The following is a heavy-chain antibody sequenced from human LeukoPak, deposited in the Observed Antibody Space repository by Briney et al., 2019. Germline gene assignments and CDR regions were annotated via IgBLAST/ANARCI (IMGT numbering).Heavy chain of an antibody. J-gene: IGHJ4*02. V-gene: IGHV3-21*01. D-gene: IGHD6-19*01. Sequence: GGSLRLSCAASGFTFSTYSMNWVRQAPGKGLEWVSSISSSSFIYYADSVKGRFTISRDNAKNSLCLQMNSLRADDTAVYYCARDAGNSSGWNDFDYWGQGTLVTVSS. CDR3: ARDAGNSSGWNDFDY. CDR1: GFTFSTYS. CDR2: ISSSSFI.